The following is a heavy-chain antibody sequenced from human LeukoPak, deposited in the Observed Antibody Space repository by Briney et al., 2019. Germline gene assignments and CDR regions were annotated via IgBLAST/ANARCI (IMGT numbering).Heavy chain of an antibody. D-gene: IGHD3-22*01. CDR3: ARDWANYYDSSGYYDY. J-gene: IGHJ4*02. CDR2: ISSSGSTI. CDR1: GFTFSDYY. V-gene: IGHV3-11*01. Sequence: GRSLRLSCAASGFTFSDYYMSLIRQAPGKGLEWVSYISSSGSTIYYADSVKGRFTISRDNAKNSLYLQMNSLRAEDTAVYYCARDWANYYDSSGYYDYWGQGTLVTVSS.